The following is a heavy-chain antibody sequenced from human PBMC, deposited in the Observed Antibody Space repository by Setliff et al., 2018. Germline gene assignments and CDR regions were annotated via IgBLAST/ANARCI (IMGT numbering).Heavy chain of an antibody. Sequence: ASVKVSCKASGYTFTSYYMHWVRQAPGQGLEWMGIINPSGGSTSYAQKFQGRVTMTRDTSTSTVYMELSSLRSEDTAVCFCARAPRLEWILPTFDYWGQGTPVTVSS. J-gene: IGHJ4*02. D-gene: IGHD3-3*01. CDR1: GYTFTSYY. CDR3: ARAPRLEWILPTFDY. CDR2: INPSGGST. V-gene: IGHV1-46*01.